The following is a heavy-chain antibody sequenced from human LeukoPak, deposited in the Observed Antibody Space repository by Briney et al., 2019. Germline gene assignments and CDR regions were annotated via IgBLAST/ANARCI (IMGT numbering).Heavy chain of an antibody. CDR3: ARALTAAAGGTNWFDP. D-gene: IGHD6-13*01. V-gene: IGHV1-2*04. Sequence: ASVKVSCKASGYTFTGYYMHWVRLAPGQGLEWMGWINPNSGGTNYAQKFQGWVTMTRDTSISTAYMELSRLRSDDTAVYYCARALTAAAGGTNWFDPWGQGTLVTVSS. CDR1: GYTFTGYY. CDR2: INPNSGGT. J-gene: IGHJ5*02.